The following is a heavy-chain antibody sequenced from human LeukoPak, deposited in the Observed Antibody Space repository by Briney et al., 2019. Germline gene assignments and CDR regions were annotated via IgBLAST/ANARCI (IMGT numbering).Heavy chain of an antibody. D-gene: IGHD2-2*01. CDR3: AREWDCSSTSCSDYYYGMDV. CDR2: ISYDGSNK. V-gene: IGHV3-30-3*01. J-gene: IGHJ6*02. Sequence: QPGGSLILSCAASGFTFSSYAMHWVRQAPGKGLEWVAVISYDGSNKYYADSVKGRFTISRDNSKNTLYLQMNSLRAEDTAVYYCAREWDCSSTSCSDYYYGMDVWGQGTTVTVSS. CDR1: GFTFSSYA.